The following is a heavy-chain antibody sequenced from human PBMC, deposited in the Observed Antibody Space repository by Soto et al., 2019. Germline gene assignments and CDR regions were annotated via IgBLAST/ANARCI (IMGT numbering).Heavy chain of an antibody. Sequence: QVQLQESGPGLVKPSETLSLTCIVSGGSVNSGTDFWSWIRQPPGKGLEWIGYTSNTGSAKYNPSLKSRVTITTDTSTNHFSLKLTSVTAADTAVYYCARVRWLSEFDILPGYYIFDQWGRGALFTVSS. V-gene: IGHV4-61*03. CDR1: GGSVNSGTDF. CDR3: ARVRWLSEFDILPGYYIFDQ. CDR2: TSNTGSA. D-gene: IGHD3-9*01. J-gene: IGHJ4*02.